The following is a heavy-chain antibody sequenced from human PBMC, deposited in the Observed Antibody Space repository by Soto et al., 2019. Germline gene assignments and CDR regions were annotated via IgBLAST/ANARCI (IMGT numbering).Heavy chain of an antibody. V-gene: IGHV3-33*01. Sequence: QVQLVESGGGVVQPGRSLRLSCAASGFTFSSYGMHWVRQAPGKGLEWVAVIWYDGSNKYYADSVKGRFTISRDNSKNTLYLQMNSLRAEDTAVYYCARDAGGDYYYYSGMDVWGQGTTVTVSS. CDR2: IWYDGSNK. CDR3: ARDAGGDYYYYSGMDV. CDR1: GFTFSSYG. D-gene: IGHD2-15*01. J-gene: IGHJ6*02.